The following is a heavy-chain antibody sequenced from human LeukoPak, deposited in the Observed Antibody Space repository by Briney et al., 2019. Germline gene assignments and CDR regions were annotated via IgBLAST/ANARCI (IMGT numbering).Heavy chain of an antibody. CDR2: IIPIFGIA. CDR3: ARQDGYNLRGIGPIDP. D-gene: IGHD5-24*01. V-gene: IGHV1-69*04. Sequence: XVKXSCKASGGTFSSYAISWVRQAPGQGLEWMGRIIPIFGIANYAQKFQGRVTITADKSTSTAYMELSSLRSEDTAVYYCARQDGYNLRGIGPIDPWGQGTLVTVSS. CDR1: GGTFSSYA. J-gene: IGHJ5*02.